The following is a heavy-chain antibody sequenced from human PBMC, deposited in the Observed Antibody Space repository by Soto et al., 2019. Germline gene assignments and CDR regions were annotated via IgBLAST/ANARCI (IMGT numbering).Heavy chain of an antibody. Sequence: GGSLRLSCAASGFTFSNYAMSWVRQAPGKGLEWVSIISGSGDSPYYADSVKGRFAISRDNSRNTLYLQMNSLRAGDSAKYYCAKEGTSGLYYFDYWGQGTLVTVSS. D-gene: IGHD6-19*01. CDR1: GFTFSNYA. CDR3: AKEGTSGLYYFDY. CDR2: ISGSGDSP. V-gene: IGHV3-23*01. J-gene: IGHJ4*02.